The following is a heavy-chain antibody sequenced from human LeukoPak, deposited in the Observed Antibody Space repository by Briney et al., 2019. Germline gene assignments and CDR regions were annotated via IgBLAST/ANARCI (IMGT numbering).Heavy chain of an antibody. CDR2: MNPNSGNT. Sequence: ASVKVSCKASGYTFTSYDINWVRQATGQGLEWMGWMNPNSGNTGYAQKFQGRVTMTRNTSISTAYMELSSLRSEDTAVYYCARAGYVRSGGSCYPSNYWGQGTLVTVSS. CDR3: ARAGYVRSGGSCYPSNY. J-gene: IGHJ4*02. V-gene: IGHV1-8*01. CDR1: GYTFTSYD. D-gene: IGHD2-15*01.